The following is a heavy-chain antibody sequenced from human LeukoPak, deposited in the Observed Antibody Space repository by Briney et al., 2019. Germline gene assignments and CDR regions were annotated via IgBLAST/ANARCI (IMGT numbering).Heavy chain of an antibody. CDR1: GFTFSSYW. D-gene: IGHD1-26*01. V-gene: IGHV3-20*04. Sequence: GGSLRLSCAGSGFTFSSYWMHWVRQVPGKGLEWVSGLNRNGDITGYADFVKGRFTISRDNAKNSLYLQMNSLRVEDTALYYCARKGLGGELGGFDSWGQGTLVTVSS. J-gene: IGHJ4*02. CDR2: LNRNGDIT. CDR3: ARKGLGGELGGFDS.